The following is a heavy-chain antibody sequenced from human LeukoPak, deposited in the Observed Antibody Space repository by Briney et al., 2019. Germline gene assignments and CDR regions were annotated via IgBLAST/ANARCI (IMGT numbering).Heavy chain of an antibody. CDR2: DYYSGST. CDR1: GDPISSYY. CDR3: SRGNYYYYMDV. Sequence: SETLCLTCTVSGDPISSYYWSWIRQPPGKGLEWIGYDYYSGSTNYNPSLKSRVTISVDTSKNQFSLKLSSVTAADTAVYYCSRGNYYYYMDVWGKGTTVTVSS. D-gene: IGHD3-10*01. V-gene: IGHV4-59*01. J-gene: IGHJ6*03.